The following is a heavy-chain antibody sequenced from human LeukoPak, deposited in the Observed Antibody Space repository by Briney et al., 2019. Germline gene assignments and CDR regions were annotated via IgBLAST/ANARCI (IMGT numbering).Heavy chain of an antibody. V-gene: IGHV3-53*01. Sequence: GGSLRLSCAASGFTVSSNYMSWFRQAPGKGLEWVSVIYSGGSTYYADSVKGRFTISRDNSKNTLYLQMNSLRAEDTAVYYVARGSYYYYYYMDVWGKGTTVTVSS. CDR3: ARGSYYYYYYMDV. CDR1: GFTVSSNY. CDR2: IYSGGST. J-gene: IGHJ6*03.